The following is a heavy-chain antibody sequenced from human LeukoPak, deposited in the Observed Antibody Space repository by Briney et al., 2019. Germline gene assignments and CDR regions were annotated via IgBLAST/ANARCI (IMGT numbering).Heavy chain of an antibody. CDR1: GFTFGGYG. D-gene: IGHD1-14*01. V-gene: IGHV3-33*01. CDR3: TRYNNDHFDY. Sequence: GGSLRLSCAGSGFTFGGYGMHWFRQTPGKGLEWVAVIAYDGSRAFYADSVKGRFTISRDNSKNTMSVQMDDLRAKDTAVYYCTRYNNDHFDYWGQGTLVTVSS. J-gene: IGHJ4*02. CDR2: IAYDGSRA.